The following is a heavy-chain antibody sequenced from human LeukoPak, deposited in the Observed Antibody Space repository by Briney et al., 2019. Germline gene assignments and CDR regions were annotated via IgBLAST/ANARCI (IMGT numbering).Heavy chain of an antibody. D-gene: IGHD2/OR15-2a*01. CDR1: GAAPSRNY. CDR2: IYNSGST. J-gene: IGHJ4*02. CDR3: ATCSGGLRDQWTTW. Sequence: PSETLSLTCTLSGAAPSRNYRSWIWQPPGKGLEWIGYIYNSGSTKYNPSLTSRVTISVDTSKNLFSLKLTSVTAADTAVYYCATCSGGLRDQWTTWGGQGTLATVSS. V-gene: IGHV4-59*01.